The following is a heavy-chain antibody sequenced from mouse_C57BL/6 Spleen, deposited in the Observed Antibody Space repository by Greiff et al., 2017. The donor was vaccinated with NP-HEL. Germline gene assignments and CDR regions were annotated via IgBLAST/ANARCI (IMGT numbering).Heavy chain of an antibody. Sequence: EVKLMESGGGLVKPGGSLKLSCAASGFTFSSYAMSWVRQTPEKRLEWVATISDGGSYTYYPDNVKGRFTISRDNAKNNLYLQMSHLKSEDTAMYYCARDRDVAFAYWGQGTLVTVSA. V-gene: IGHV5-4*01. CDR3: ARDRDVAFAY. CDR2: ISDGGSYT. J-gene: IGHJ3*01. CDR1: GFTFSSYA. D-gene: IGHD3-3*01.